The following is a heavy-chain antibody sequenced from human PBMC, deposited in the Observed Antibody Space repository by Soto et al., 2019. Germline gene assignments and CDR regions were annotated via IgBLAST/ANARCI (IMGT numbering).Heavy chain of an antibody. CDR1: GFSFSSYW. CDR2: IKQNGTEK. Sequence: VQLVESGGGLVQPGGSLRLSCLTSGFSFSSYWMSWVRQAPGQGLEWVANIKQNGTEKFYVDSVKGRFTISRDNGKNSLYLEMNSLRAEDTAVYYCAREKWLQFYFYYGLDVWGQGTTVTVSS. CDR3: AREKWLQFYFYYGLDV. J-gene: IGHJ6*02. D-gene: IGHD4-4*01. V-gene: IGHV3-7*01.